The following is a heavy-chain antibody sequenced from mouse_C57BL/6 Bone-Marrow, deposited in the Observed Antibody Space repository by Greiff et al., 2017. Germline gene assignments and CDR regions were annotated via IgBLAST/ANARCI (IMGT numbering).Heavy chain of an antibody. Sequence: DVQLQESGGDLVKPGGSLKLSCAASGFTFSSYGMSWVRQTPDKRLEWVATISSGGSYTYYPDSVKGRFTISRDNAKNTLYLQMSSLKSEDTAMYYCARDSSPVYFDYWGQGTTLTVSS. V-gene: IGHV5-6*01. J-gene: IGHJ2*01. CDR1: GFTFSSYG. CDR3: ARDSSPVYFDY. CDR2: ISSGGSYT. D-gene: IGHD1-1*01.